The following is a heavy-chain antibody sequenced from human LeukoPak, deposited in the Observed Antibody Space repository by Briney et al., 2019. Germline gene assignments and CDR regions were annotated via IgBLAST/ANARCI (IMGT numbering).Heavy chain of an antibody. Sequence: PSETLSLTCAVYGGSFSGYYWSWIRQPPGKGLEWIGEINHSGSTNYNPSLKSRVTISVDTSKNQFSLKLSSVTAADTAVYYCARGLTFRDYYGSGSPWYYFDYWGQGTLVTVSS. V-gene: IGHV4-34*01. CDR3: ARGLTFRDYYGSGSPWYYFDY. J-gene: IGHJ4*02. CDR2: INHSGST. CDR1: GGSFSGYY. D-gene: IGHD3-10*01.